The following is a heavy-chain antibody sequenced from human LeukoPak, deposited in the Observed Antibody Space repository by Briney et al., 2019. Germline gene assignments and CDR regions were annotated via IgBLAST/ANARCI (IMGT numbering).Heavy chain of an antibody. V-gene: IGHV3-11*01. CDR1: GFTFSDYY. CDR3: ARPPSGWVDY. CDR2: IGGGGSTI. J-gene: IGHJ4*02. D-gene: IGHD6-19*01. Sequence: GGSLRLSCAAPGFTFSDYYMGWIRQAPGKGRGWVSDIGGGGSTIYYEDFVKGRFTISRDNAKNSLYLQMISLRAEDTAVYYCARPPSGWVDYWGQGTLVTVSS.